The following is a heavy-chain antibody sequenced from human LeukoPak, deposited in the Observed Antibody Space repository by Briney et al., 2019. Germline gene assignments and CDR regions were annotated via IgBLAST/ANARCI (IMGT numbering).Heavy chain of an antibody. V-gene: IGHV1-69*04. Sequence: GASVKVSCKASGGTFSSYAISWVRQAPGQGLEWMGRIIPILGIANYAQKFQGRVTITADESTSTAYMELSSLRSEDTAVYYCGGKYSSSPPIYYYMDVWGKGTTVTVSS. CDR3: GGKYSSSPPIYYYMDV. D-gene: IGHD6-6*01. J-gene: IGHJ6*03. CDR2: IIPILGIA. CDR1: GGTFSSYA.